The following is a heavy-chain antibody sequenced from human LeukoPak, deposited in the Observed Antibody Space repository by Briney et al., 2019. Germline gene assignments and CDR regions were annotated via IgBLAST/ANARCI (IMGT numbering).Heavy chain of an antibody. CDR3: ARDRWELPFDY. J-gene: IGHJ4*02. V-gene: IGHV4-34*01. D-gene: IGHD1-26*01. CDR1: GGSFSAYY. CDR2: INHSGST. Sequence: SETLSLTCAVYGGSFSAYYWSWIRQPPGKGLERIGEINHSGSTNYNPSLKSRVTISVDTSKNQFSLKLSSVTAADTAVYYCARDRWELPFDYWGQGTLVTVSS.